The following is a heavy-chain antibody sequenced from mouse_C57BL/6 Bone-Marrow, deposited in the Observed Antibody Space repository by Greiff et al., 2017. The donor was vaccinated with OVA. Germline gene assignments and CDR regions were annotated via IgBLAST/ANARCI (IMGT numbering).Heavy chain of an antibody. CDR1: GYTFTSYW. D-gene: IGHD2-3*01. J-gene: IGHJ3*01. Sequence: QVQLQQPGAELVMPGASVKLSCKASGYTFTSYWMHWVKQRPGQGLEWIGEIDPSDSYTNYNQKFKGKSTLTVDKSSSTAYMQLSSLTSADSAVYYCARDGYYWFAYWGQGTLVTVSA. V-gene: IGHV1-69*01. CDR3: ARDGYYWFAY. CDR2: IDPSDSYT.